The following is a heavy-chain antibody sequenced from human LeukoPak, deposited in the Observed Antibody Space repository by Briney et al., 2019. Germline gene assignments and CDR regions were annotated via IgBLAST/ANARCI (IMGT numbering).Heavy chain of an antibody. V-gene: IGHV3-11*04. CDR2: ISSSGSTI. J-gene: IGHJ3*02. Sequence: GGSLRLSCAASGFTFSDYYMSWIRQAPGKGLEWVSYISSSGSTIYYADSVKGRFTISRDNAKNPLYLQMNSLRAEDTAVYYCASGSSSSFAFDIWGQGTMVTVSS. CDR3: ASGSSSSFAFDI. CDR1: GFTFSDYY. D-gene: IGHD6-6*01.